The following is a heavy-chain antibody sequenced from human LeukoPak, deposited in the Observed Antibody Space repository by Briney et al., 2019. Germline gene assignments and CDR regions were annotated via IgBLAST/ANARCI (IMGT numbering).Heavy chain of an antibody. Sequence: SSETLSLTCAVSGGSISSSNWWSWVRQPPGKGLEWIGEIYHSGSTNYNPSLESRVTISVDKSKNQFSLKLSSVTAADTAVYYCAIRSYQFWSGSHNWFDPWGQGTLVTVSS. CDR1: GGSISSSNW. CDR3: AIRSYQFWSGSHNWFDP. D-gene: IGHD3-3*01. J-gene: IGHJ5*02. V-gene: IGHV4-4*02. CDR2: IYHSGST.